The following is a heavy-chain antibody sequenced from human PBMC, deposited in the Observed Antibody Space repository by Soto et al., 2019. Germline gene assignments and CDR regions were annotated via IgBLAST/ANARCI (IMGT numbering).Heavy chain of an antibody. D-gene: IGHD3-3*01. CDR3: ARDPGVLRFLELDY. J-gene: IGHJ4*02. V-gene: IGHV3-33*01. Sequence: QVQLVESGGGVVQPGRSLRLSCAASGFTFSSYGMHWVRQAPGKGLEWVAVIWYDGSNKYYADSVKGRFTISRDNSKNTLYLQMNSLRAEDTAVYYCARDPGVLRFLELDYWGQGTLVTVSS. CDR1: GFTFSSYG. CDR2: IWYDGSNK.